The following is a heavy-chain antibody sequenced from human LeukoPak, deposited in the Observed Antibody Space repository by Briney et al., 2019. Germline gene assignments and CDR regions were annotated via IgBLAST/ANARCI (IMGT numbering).Heavy chain of an antibody. CDR2: IYSGGST. D-gene: IGHD1-7*01. V-gene: IGHV3-53*01. CDR3: AKDNWNYGYYFDY. CDR1: GFTVSSNY. Sequence: GGSLRLSCAASGFTVSSNYMSWVRQALGKGLEWVSVIYSGGSTYYADSVKGRFTISRDNSKNTLYLQMNSLRAEDTAVYYCAKDNWNYGYYFDYWAREPWSPSPQ. J-gene: IGHJ4*02.